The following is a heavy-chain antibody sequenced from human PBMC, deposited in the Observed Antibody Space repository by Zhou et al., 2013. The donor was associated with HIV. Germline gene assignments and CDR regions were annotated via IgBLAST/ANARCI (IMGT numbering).Heavy chain of an antibody. CDR2: IYSNENT. Sequence: QVQLQESGPGLVKPSETLSLTCTVSGGSISSNYWSWIRQPAGKGLEWIGRIYSNENTNNNPSLKSRVTMSVDTSKNQFSLTLSSVTAADTAVYYCAKEGSGRALDYWGQGTLVTVSS. CDR1: GGSISSNY. V-gene: IGHV4-4*07. CDR3: AKEGSGRALDY. D-gene: IGHD2-15*01. J-gene: IGHJ4*02.